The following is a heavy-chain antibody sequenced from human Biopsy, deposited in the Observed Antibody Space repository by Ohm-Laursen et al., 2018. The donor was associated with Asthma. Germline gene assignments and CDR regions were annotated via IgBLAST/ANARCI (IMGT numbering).Heavy chain of an antibody. D-gene: IGHD6-19*01. J-gene: IGHJ4*02. CDR3: ARESSVAGSSDFDY. CDR1: GFTFSSYG. CDR2: ISYDGSNK. Sequence: SLRLSCSASGFTFSSYGMHWVRQAPGKGLEWVAVISYDGSNKYYADSVKGRFTISRDNSKNTLYLQMNSLRAEDTAVYYCARESSVAGSSDFDYWGQGTLVTVSS. V-gene: IGHV3-30*03.